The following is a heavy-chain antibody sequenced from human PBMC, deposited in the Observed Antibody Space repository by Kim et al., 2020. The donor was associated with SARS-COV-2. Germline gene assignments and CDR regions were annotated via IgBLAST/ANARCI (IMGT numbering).Heavy chain of an antibody. CDR2: IYYSGST. J-gene: IGHJ4*02. Sequence: SETLSLTCTVSGGSISSYYWSWIRQPPGKGLEWIGYIYYSGSTNYNPSLKSRVTISVDTSKNQFSLKLSSVTAADTAVYYCAGGDYYDSKLDYWGQGTLV. D-gene: IGHD3-22*01. V-gene: IGHV4-59*01. CDR3: AGGDYYDSKLDY. CDR1: GGSISSYY.